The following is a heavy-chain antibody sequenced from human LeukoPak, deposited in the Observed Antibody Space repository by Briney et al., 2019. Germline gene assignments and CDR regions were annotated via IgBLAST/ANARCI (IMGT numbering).Heavy chain of an antibody. V-gene: IGHV3-43D*04. D-gene: IGHD5-12*01. J-gene: IGHJ4*02. CDR1: GFTFDDYA. CDR2: ISWDGGST. Sequence: GGSLRLSCAASGFTFDDYAMHWVRQAPGKVLEWVSLISWDGGSTYYADSVKGRFTISRDNSKNSLYLQMNSLRAEDTALYYCAKGGATSRTLDYWGQGTLVTVSS. CDR3: AKGGATSRTLDY.